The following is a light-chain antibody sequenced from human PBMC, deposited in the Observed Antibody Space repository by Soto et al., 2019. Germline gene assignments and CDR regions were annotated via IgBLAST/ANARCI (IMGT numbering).Light chain of an antibody. CDR3: QQYDSSPIT. V-gene: IGKV3-20*01. CDR1: QSVSSSY. J-gene: IGKJ5*01. Sequence: EIVLTQSPGTLSLSPGERATLSCRASQSVSSSYLAWSQQKPGQAPRLLIYGASSRATGIPERFSGSGSGTDFTLTISRLEPEDFAVYYCQQYDSSPITFGQGTRLEIK. CDR2: GAS.